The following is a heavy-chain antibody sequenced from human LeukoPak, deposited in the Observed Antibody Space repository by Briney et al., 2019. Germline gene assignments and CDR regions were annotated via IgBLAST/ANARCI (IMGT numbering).Heavy chain of an antibody. CDR1: GFTFSSYA. D-gene: IGHD5-12*01. J-gene: IGHJ6*03. CDR3: AKGGPWHYYMDV. V-gene: IGHV3-30*04. Sequence: GGSLRLSCAASGFTFSSYAIHWVRQAPGKGLEWVAVISYDGSNKYYADSVKGRFTISRDNSKNTLYLQMNSLRAEDTAVYYCAKGGPWHYYMDVWGRGTTVTISS. CDR2: ISYDGSNK.